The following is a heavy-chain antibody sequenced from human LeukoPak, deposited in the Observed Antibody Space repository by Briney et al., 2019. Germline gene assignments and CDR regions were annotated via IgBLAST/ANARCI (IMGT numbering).Heavy chain of an antibody. CDR2: VYTSGST. CDR3: ARGAPSLYYYYMDI. J-gene: IGHJ6*03. Sequence: PSETLSLTCTVSGGSITTYYWNWVRQPPGEGLEWIGYVYTSGSTNFNPSLRSRVTTSLGTSKNQSSLKLTSVTAADTAVYYCARGAPSLYYYYMDIWGKGTTVTVSS. CDR1: GGSITTYY. D-gene: IGHD3-10*01. V-gene: IGHV4-4*09.